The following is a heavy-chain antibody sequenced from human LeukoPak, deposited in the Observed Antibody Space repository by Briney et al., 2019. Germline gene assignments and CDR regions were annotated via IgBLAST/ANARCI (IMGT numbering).Heavy chain of an antibody. V-gene: IGHV3-21*01. CDR1: GFTFSSYS. D-gene: IGHD6-25*01. J-gene: IGHJ6*02. CDR3: ARIVAAAPYGMDV. Sequence: PGGSLRLSCVASGFTFSSYSMNWVRQAPGKGLEWVSAISSRSNYIYYADSVKGRFTFSRDNAKNSLYVQMNSLRAEDTAVYYCARIVAAAPYGMDVWGQGTTVTVSS. CDR2: ISSRSNYI.